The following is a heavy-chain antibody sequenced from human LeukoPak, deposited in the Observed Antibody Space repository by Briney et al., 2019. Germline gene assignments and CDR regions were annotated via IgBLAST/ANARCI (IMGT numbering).Heavy chain of an antibody. D-gene: IGHD6-13*01. CDR2: IYTSGST. Sequence: PSETLSLTCTVSGGSISSGSYYWRWIRQPAGKGLEWIGRIYTSGSTNYNPSLKSRVTISVDTSKNQFSLKLSSVTAADTAVYYCARDSSQQLVFDPWGQGTLVTVSS. V-gene: IGHV4-61*02. J-gene: IGHJ5*02. CDR3: ARDSSQQLVFDP. CDR1: GGSISSGSYY.